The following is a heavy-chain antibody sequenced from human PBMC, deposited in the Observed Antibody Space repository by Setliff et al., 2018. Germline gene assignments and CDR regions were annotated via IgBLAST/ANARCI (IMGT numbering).Heavy chain of an antibody. D-gene: IGHD2-21*01. J-gene: IGHJ5*02. V-gene: IGHV4-4*09. CDR2: IYHSGST. CDR1: GVSLSDYY. Sequence: KPSETLSLTCTVYGVSLSDYYWSWIRQPPGKGLEWIGYIYHSGSTFYNPSLKSRVTISVDTSRKQFSLMLTSVTAADTAVYYCARYIPSAGCFDPWGQGALVTVSS. CDR3: ARYIPSAGCFDP.